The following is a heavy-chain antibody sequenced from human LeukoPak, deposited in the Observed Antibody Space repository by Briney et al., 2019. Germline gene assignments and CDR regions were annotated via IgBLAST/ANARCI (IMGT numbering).Heavy chain of an antibody. J-gene: IGHJ4*02. D-gene: IGHD2-15*01. CDR3: ASSPGCSGGSCYSAVY. V-gene: IGHV1-2*02. Sequence: ASVKVSCKASGYTFTSYGINWVRQAPGQGLEWMGWINPNSGDTYYAQKFQGRVTMTRDTSISTVYMELSGLRSDDTAVYYCASSPGCSGGSCYSAVYWGQGTLVTVSS. CDR1: GYTFTSYG. CDR2: INPNSGDT.